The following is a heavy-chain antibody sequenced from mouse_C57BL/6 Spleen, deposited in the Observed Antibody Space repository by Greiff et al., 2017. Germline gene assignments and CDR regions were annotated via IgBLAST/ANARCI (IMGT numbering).Heavy chain of an antibody. CDR2: IDPSDSYT. V-gene: IGHV1-69*01. J-gene: IGHJ2*01. D-gene: IGHD2-3*01. CDR3: ARSRWLLPDY. CDR1: GYTFTSYW. Sequence: QVQLQQPGAELVMPGASVKLSCKASGYTFTSYWMHWVKQRPGQGLEWIGEIDPSDSYTNYNQKFKGKSTLTVDKSSSTAYMQLSSLTSEDSAVYYCARSRWLLPDYWGQGTTLTVSS.